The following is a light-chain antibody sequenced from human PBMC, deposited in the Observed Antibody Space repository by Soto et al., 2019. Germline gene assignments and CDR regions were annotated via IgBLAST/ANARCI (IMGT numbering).Light chain of an antibody. CDR3: QQSYSTPPWT. V-gene: IGKV1-39*01. CDR2: DAS. CDR1: QIIRSY. Sequence: DMQLTQSRSSLSSSVGDKVTITCLSSQIIRSYLNWVQQKPGKAPKLLIYDASSLQTGVPSRFSGSGSGTDFSLTISRLQPEYFATYYCQQSYSTPPWTFGQGTKVDIK. J-gene: IGKJ1*01.